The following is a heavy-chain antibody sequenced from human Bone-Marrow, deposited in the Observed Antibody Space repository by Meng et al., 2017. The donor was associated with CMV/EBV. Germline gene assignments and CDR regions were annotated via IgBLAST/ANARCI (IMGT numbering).Heavy chain of an antibody. CDR2: LYSGGSSA. V-gene: IGHV3-23*03. J-gene: IGHJ4*02. D-gene: IGHD3-10*01. Sequence: GESLKISCAASGFTFSTYDMSWVRQAPGKGLEWVSILYSGGSSAYYADSVKGRFTISRDDSKNSLYLQMNSLRDEDTAIYYCAKGGHIDYCGQGTLVAVSS. CDR1: GFTFSTYD. CDR3: AKGGHIDY.